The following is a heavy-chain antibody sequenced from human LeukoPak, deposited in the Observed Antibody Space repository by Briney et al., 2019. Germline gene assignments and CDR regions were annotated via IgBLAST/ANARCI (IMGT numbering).Heavy chain of an antibody. CDR1: GFTFSSYA. J-gene: IGHJ4*02. Sequence: GGSLRLPCAASGFTFSSYAMSWVRQAPGKGLEWVSAISGSGGSTYYADSVKGRFTISRDNSKNTLYLQMNSLRAEDTAVYYCAKESTVRGVIYYFDYWGQGTLVTVSS. V-gene: IGHV3-23*01. CDR3: AKESTVRGVIYYFDY. D-gene: IGHD3-10*01. CDR2: ISGSGGST.